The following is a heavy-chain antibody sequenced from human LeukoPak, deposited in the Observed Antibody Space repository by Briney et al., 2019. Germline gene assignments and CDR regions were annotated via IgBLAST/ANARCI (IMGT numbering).Heavy chain of an antibody. CDR1: GYTFTGHF. Sequence: ASVKVSCKASGYTFTGHFMHWVRQAPGQGLEWMGWISPNSGDTNYAQKFQGRVTMTRDTSISTAYMELSRLRSDDTAVYYCARSYYYDTTGYTHDDAFDIWRQGTMVTVSS. J-gene: IGHJ3*02. D-gene: IGHD3-22*01. V-gene: IGHV1-2*02. CDR2: ISPNSGDT. CDR3: ARSYYYDTTGYTHDDAFDI.